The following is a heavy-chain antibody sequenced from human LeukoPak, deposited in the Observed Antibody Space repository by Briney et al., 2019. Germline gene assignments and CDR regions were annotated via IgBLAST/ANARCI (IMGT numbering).Heavy chain of an antibody. V-gene: IGHV3-21*01. CDR2: ISSGSGYI. CDR3: ARYGYSYAMDG. J-gene: IGHJ6*02. Sequence: GGSLRLSCAASGFTFNTYSMNYVRQAPGKGLEWVSSISSGSGYIYYADSVKGRFTISRDNAKNSLYLQMNSLRAEDTAVYYCARYGYSYAMDGWGQGTTVTVSS. CDR1: GFTFNTYS. D-gene: IGHD5-18*01.